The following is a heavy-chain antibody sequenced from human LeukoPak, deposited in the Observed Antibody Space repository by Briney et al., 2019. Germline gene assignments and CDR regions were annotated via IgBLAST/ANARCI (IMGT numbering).Heavy chain of an antibody. D-gene: IGHD2-2*02. Sequence: SVKVSCKASGYIFTNYGITWVRQAPGQGLEWMGWISGYNGNTKYAQKLQGRVTMTTDTSTSTAYMELSSLRSEDTAVYYCARDHCSSTSCYKRTFYYYYYMDVWGKGTTVTISS. V-gene: IGHV1-18*01. CDR1: GYIFTNYG. CDR2: ISGYNGNT. J-gene: IGHJ6*03. CDR3: ARDHCSSTSCYKRTFYYYYYMDV.